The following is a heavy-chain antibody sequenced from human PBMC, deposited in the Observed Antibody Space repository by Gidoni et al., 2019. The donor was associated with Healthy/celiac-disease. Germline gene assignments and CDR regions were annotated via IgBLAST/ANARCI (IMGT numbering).Heavy chain of an antibody. CDR3: ARAAAGYSYGKTIDY. CDR1: GGAISSGGYY. CDR2: IYSRGST. D-gene: IGHD5-18*01. J-gene: IGHJ4*02. Sequence: QVQLQESGPGLVKPSQTLSPTCPVSGGAISSGGYYWSWSRQHPGKGLEWIGYIYSRGSTSYNPSLKRRVTISVDTSKNQFSLKLSSVTAADTAVYYCARAAAGYSYGKTIDYWGQGTLVTVSS. V-gene: IGHV4-31*03.